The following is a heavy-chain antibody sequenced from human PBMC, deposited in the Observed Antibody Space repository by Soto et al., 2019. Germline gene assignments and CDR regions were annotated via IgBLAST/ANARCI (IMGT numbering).Heavy chain of an antibody. CDR1: GYTFTSYD. Sequence: QVQLVQSGAEVKKPGASVKVSCKASGYTFTSYDINWVRQATGQGLEWMGWMNPNSGNTGYAQKFQGRVTMTRNTSISTAYMALSSLRSEDTAVYYCARGIAAAGTKGMDVWGKGTTVTVSS. V-gene: IGHV1-8*01. J-gene: IGHJ6*04. D-gene: IGHD6-13*01. CDR2: MNPNSGNT. CDR3: ARGIAAAGTKGMDV.